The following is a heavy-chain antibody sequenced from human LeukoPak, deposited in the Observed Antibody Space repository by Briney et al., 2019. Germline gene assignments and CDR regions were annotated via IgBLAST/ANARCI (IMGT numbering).Heavy chain of an antibody. CDR3: ARGHSPVTAKVSYFQH. CDR2: INHSGST. CDR1: GGSFSGYY. D-gene: IGHD2-21*02. J-gene: IGHJ1*01. Sequence: PSETLSLTCAVYGGSFSGYYWSWIRQPPGKGLEWIGEINHSGSTNYNPSLKSRVTILVDTSKNQFSLKLSSVTAADTAVYYCARGHSPVTAKVSYFQHWGQGTLVTVSS. V-gene: IGHV4-34*01.